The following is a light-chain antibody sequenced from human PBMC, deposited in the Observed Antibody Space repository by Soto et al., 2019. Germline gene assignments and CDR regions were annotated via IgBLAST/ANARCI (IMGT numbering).Light chain of an antibody. V-gene: IGKV1-39*01. J-gene: IGKJ5*01. Sequence: DIQMTQSPSSLSASVGDRATITCRASQSISSYLNWYQQKPGKAPKLLIYAASSLQSGVPSRFSGSGYGTEFTLTISSLQPEDFASYYCQLRESCPLTFGQGTQVDIK. CDR2: AAS. CDR3: QLRESCPLT. CDR1: QSISSY.